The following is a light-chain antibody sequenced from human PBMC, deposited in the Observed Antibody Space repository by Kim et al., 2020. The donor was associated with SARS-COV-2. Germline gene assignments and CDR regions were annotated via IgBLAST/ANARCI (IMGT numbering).Light chain of an antibody. Sequence: SLSPGERATLSCRASQSVSSYLAWYQQKPGQAPRLLIDDASNRATGIPARFSGSGSGTDFTLTISSLEPEDFALYYCQQRGDWPYTFGQGTKLEI. CDR2: DAS. J-gene: IGKJ2*01. V-gene: IGKV3-11*01. CDR3: QQRGDWPYT. CDR1: QSVSSY.